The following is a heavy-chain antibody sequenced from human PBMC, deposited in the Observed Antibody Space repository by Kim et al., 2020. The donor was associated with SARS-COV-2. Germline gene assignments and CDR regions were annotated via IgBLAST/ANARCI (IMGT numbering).Heavy chain of an antibody. Sequence: YYVDSGKGRFTISRDNAKNSLYLHMNSLRPEDTAIYYCTRPANGWAEGVYWGQGTLVTVSS. V-gene: IGHV3-7*01. CDR3: TRPANGWAEGVY. D-gene: IGHD6-19*01. J-gene: IGHJ4*02.